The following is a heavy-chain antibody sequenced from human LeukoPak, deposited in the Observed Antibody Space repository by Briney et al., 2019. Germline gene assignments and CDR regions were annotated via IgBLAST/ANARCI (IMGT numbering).Heavy chain of an antibody. CDR2: FSYDGINK. CDR1: GFTFSSCG. CDR3: TRDLMDYDVSTGLHHYYMDV. V-gene: IGHV3-30*03. J-gene: IGHJ6*02. Sequence: PGGSLRLSCAASGFTFSSCGMHWVRQAPGKGLEWLAVFSYDGINKHYTDSVKGRFTISRDNSKNTLSLQMNSLRAEDTAVYYCTRDLMDYDVSTGLHHYYMDVWGQGTTVTVSS. D-gene: IGHD3-9*01.